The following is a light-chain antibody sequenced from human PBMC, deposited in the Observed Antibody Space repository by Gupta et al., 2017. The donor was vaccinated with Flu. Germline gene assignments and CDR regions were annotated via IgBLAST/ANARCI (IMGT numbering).Light chain of an antibody. V-gene: IGKV1-16*01. J-gene: IGKJ3*01. CDR2: AAS. CDR3: QQYDRYPPT. Sequence: GDRVTITCLASQDIKNYLLWFQQQPGKAPRSLIYAASNLHSGAPSRFSGSGSGTDFSLTISSLQPEDVATYYCQQYDRYPPTFGPGTKVDI. CDR1: QDIKNY.